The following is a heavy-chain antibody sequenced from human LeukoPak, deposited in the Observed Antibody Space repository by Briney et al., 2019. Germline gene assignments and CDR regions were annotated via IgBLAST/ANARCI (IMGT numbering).Heavy chain of an antibody. D-gene: IGHD2-15*01. CDR2: IVVGSGNT. J-gene: IGHJ5*02. Sequence: SVKVSCKASGFTFTSSAVQWVRQARGQRLEWIGWIVVGSGNTNYAQEFQERVTITRDMSTSTAYMELSSLRSEDTAMYYCARKNYCSGGSCYSRGWFDPWGQGTLVTVSS. CDR3: ARKNYCSGGSCYSRGWFDP. V-gene: IGHV1-58*01. CDR1: GFTFTSSA.